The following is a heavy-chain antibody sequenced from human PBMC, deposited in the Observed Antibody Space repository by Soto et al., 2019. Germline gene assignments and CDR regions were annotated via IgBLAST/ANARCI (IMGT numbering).Heavy chain of an antibody. CDR3: ARDRADTAMAYYFDY. D-gene: IGHD5-18*01. CDR2: ISSSSYI. Sequence: GGSLRLSCAASGFTFSSYSMNWVRQAPGKGLEWVSSISSSSYIYYADSVKGRFTISRDNAKNSLYLQMNSLTAEDTAVYYCARDRADTAMAYYFDYWGQGTLVTVSS. CDR1: GFTFSSYS. J-gene: IGHJ4*02. V-gene: IGHV3-21*01.